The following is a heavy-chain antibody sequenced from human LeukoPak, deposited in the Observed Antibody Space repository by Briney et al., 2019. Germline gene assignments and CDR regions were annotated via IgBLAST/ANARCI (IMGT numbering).Heavy chain of an antibody. V-gene: IGHV3-33*01. CDR2: IWYDGSNK. Sequence: GGSLRLSCAASGFSFSSYGMHWVREAPGKGLEWVAVIWYDGSNKYYADPVKGRFTISRDNSKNTLYLHMNSLRAEDTAVYYGASQGPVRYFDWYFDYWGQGTLVTVSS. CDR3: ASQGPVRYFDWYFDY. CDR1: GFSFSSYG. J-gene: IGHJ4*02. D-gene: IGHD3-9*01.